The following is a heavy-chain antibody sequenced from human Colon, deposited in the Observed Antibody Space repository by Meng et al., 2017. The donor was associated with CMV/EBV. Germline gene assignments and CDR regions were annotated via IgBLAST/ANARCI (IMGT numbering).Heavy chain of an antibody. J-gene: IGHJ4*02. CDR1: GYTFTGYF. CDR3: ATVSGGDFDY. Sequence: VHGVELGAECKKPGGSVKVSCKASGYTFTGYFMYWGRQAPGQGLEWMGSINPNSGGTNYSQKFQGRVTMTRDTSINTAYMELSRLRSDDTAVYYCATVSGGDFDYWGQGTLVTVSS. V-gene: IGHV1-2*02. CDR2: INPNSGGT. D-gene: IGHD1-26*01.